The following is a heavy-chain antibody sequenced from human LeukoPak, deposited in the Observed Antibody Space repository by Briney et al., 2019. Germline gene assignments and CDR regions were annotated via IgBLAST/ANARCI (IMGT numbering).Heavy chain of an antibody. J-gene: IGHJ2*01. CDR1: GGSISSYY. CDR3: ARVVRWYGRLGYWYFDL. Sequence: SETLSLTCTVSGGSISSYYWSWIRQPPGKGLEWIGYIYYSGSTNYNPSLKSRVTISVDTSKNQFSLKLSSVTAADTAVYYCARVVRWYGRLGYWYFDLWGRGTLVTVSS. D-gene: IGHD4-23*01. V-gene: IGHV4-59*01. CDR2: IYYSGST.